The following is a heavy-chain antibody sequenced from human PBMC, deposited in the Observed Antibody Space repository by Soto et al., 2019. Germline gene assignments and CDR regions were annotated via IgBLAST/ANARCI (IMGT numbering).Heavy chain of an antibody. CDR1: GGSISSYY. V-gene: IGHV4-59*01. Sequence: SETLSLTCTVSGGSISSYYWSWIRQPPGKGLEWIGYIYYSGSTNYNPSLKSRVTISLDTSKNQFSLKLSSVTAADTAVYYCARDSGGKRDYFDYWGQGTLVTVSS. J-gene: IGHJ4*02. CDR2: IYYSGST. D-gene: IGHD2-15*01. CDR3: ARDSGGKRDYFDY.